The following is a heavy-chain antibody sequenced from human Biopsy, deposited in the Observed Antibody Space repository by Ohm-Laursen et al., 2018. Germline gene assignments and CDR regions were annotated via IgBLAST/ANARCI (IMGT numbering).Heavy chain of an antibody. CDR1: GFTFSSYF. J-gene: IGHJ4*02. V-gene: IGHV3-23*01. CDR3: AKDHCSGGTCYSDGPVFDF. Sequence: SLRLSCAASGFTFSSYFMSWVRQAPGKGLEWVSTMSGSGSTTYYADSVKGRFTISRDNSKNTLYLQMNSLRAEDTAVYYCAKDHCSGGTCYSDGPVFDFWGQGTLVTVSS. D-gene: IGHD2-15*01. CDR2: MSGSGSTT.